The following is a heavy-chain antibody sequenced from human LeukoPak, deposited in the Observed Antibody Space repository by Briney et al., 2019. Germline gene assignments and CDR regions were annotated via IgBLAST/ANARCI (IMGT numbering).Heavy chain of an antibody. J-gene: IGHJ4*02. CDR2: IGGSGSA. CDR1: GFTLSNYA. Sequence: GGSLRLSCAASGFTLSNYAMNWVRQAPGKGLEWVSGIGGSGSAYYADSVRGRFTISRDNSKNTLSLQMNSLRAEDTAVYYCDCSSTTCYAAGDYWGQGTLVTVSS. V-gene: IGHV3-23*01. D-gene: IGHD2-2*01. CDR3: DCSSTTCYAAGDY.